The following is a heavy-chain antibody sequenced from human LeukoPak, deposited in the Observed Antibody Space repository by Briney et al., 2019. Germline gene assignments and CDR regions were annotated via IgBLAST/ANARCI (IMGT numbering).Heavy chain of an antibody. CDR2: INPNSGGT. D-gene: IGHD2-15*01. CDR3: ARGIVVVVAATYAFDI. V-gene: IGHV1-2*02. Sequence: ASVKVSCKASGYTFTGYYMHWVRQAPGQGLEWMGWINPNSGGTNYAQKFQGRVTMTRDTSISTAYMELSRLRSDDTAVYYCARGIVVVVAATYAFDIWGQGTMVTASS. J-gene: IGHJ3*02. CDR1: GYTFTGYY.